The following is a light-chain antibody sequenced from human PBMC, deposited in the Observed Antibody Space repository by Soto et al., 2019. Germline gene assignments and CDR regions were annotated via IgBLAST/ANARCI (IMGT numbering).Light chain of an antibody. CDR1: QTISNW. J-gene: IGKJ1*01. Sequence: DIQMTQSPSTLSASVGDRVTITCWASQTISNWLAWYQQKPGKAPKLLIFDVSSLESGVPSRFSVSGYGTAFTLTISSLQPDDSATYYCQQYNTFWTFGQGTKVDIQ. CDR2: DVS. V-gene: IGKV1-5*01. CDR3: QQYNTFWT.